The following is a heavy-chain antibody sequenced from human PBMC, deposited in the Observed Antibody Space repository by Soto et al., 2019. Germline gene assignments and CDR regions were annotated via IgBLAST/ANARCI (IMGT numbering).Heavy chain of an antibody. CDR3: ARGGASVTTPFDY. J-gene: IGHJ4*02. Sequence: GGSMKVSSAASGLTLSDPYMSWIRQKPGKGLEWISYISSSGSTIYYADSVKGRFTISRDNAKKSLYLQMDSLTADDTAVYYCARGGASVTTPFDYWGQGTQVTVSS. D-gene: IGHD4-17*01. CDR1: GLTLSDPY. V-gene: IGHV3-11*01. CDR2: ISSSGSTI.